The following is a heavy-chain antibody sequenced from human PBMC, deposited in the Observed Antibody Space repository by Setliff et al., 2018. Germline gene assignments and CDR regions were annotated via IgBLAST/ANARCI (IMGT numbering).Heavy chain of an antibody. J-gene: IGHJ6*03. CDR1: GYTFTTYA. V-gene: IGHV7-4-1*02. D-gene: IGHD3-10*01. CDR2: INTNTGNP. CDR3: ARASRFGTIKYRGDYYMDV. Sequence: GASVKVSCKASGYTFTTYAISWMRQAPGQGLEWMGWINTNTGNPSYAQGFTGRFVFSLDTSVSTAYLQISSLKAEDTALYYCARASRFGTIKYRGDYYMDVCGKGTTVTVSS.